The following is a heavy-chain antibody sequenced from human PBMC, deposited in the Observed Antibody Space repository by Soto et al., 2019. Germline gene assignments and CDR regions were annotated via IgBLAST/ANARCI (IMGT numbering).Heavy chain of an antibody. Sequence: GGSLRLSCAVSGFTFSSYEMNWVRQAPGKGLEWVSYIGTSGKTIYYADSVRGRFTISRDDAKNSLYLQMNSLRAEDTAVYFCARDPAIYSGKFDYGLDVWGRGTTVTVSS. V-gene: IGHV3-48*03. CDR3: ARDPAIYSGKFDYGLDV. J-gene: IGHJ6*02. CDR1: GFTFSSYE. D-gene: IGHD4-4*01. CDR2: IGTSGKTI.